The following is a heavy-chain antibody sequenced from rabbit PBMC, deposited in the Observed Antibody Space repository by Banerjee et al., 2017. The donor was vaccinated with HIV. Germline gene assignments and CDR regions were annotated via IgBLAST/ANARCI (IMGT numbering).Heavy chain of an antibody. CDR2: VGTSYGST. V-gene: IGHV1S40*01. D-gene: IGHD6-1*01. J-gene: IGHJ6*01. CDR3: ARSYADYGYGFGL. CDR1: GFSFSNKYY. Sequence: QSLEESGGDLVKPGASLTLTCTASGFSFSNKYYMCWVRQAPGKGLEWIGCVGTSYGSTWYASWVNGRFTISKTSSTTVTLQVTSLTAADTATYFCARSYADYGYGFGLWGPGTLVTVS.